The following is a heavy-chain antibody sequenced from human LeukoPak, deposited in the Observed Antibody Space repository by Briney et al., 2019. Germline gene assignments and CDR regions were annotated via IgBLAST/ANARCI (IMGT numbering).Heavy chain of an antibody. CDR2: INTGGAGT. J-gene: IGHJ4*02. CDR3: AKGFRVLDSSSWYLCFDY. Sequence: PGGSLRLSCAASGFTFSSYAMSWVRQAPGKGLEWASTINTGGAGTYYADSVKGRFTISRDNSKNTLYLQMNSLRAEDTAIYYCAKGFRVLDSSSWYLCFDYWGQGTLVTVSS. D-gene: IGHD6-13*01. V-gene: IGHV3-23*01. CDR1: GFTFSSYA.